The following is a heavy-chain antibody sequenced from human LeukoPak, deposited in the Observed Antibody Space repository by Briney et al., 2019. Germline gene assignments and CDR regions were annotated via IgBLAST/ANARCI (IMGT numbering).Heavy chain of an antibody. CDR3: VCGKYSFDI. CDR2: IYYSGSP. J-gene: IGHJ3*02. D-gene: IGHD1-1*01. V-gene: IGHV4-59*08. CDR1: GGSISSYY. Sequence: SETLSLTCTVSGGSISSYYWSWIRQPPGKGLEWIGYIYYSGSPNYNPSLKTRVPIPVATSKNQFSRKLSSWTAAAPAVYYCVCGKYSFDIWGQGTMVTVSS.